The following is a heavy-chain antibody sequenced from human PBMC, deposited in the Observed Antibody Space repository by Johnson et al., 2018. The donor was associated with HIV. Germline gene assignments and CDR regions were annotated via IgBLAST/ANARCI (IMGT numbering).Heavy chain of an antibody. V-gene: IGHV3-53*01. CDR3: AGGRDGYNFGAFDI. CDR1: GFTVSSNY. D-gene: IGHD5-24*01. Sequence: VQLVESGGGVVQPGRSLRLSCAASGFTVSSNYMSWVRQAPGKGLEWVSVIYIGGSTYYADSVKGRFTISRDNSKNTLYLQMNSLRAEDTAVYYCAGGRDGYNFGAFDIWGQGTMVTVSS. CDR2: IYIGGST. J-gene: IGHJ3*02.